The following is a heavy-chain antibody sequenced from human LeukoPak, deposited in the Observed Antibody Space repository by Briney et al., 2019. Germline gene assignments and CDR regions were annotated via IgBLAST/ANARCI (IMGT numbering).Heavy chain of an antibody. CDR1: GFTFSSYE. Sequence: GGSLRFSCAASGFTFSSYEMNWVRQAPGKGLEWVSYISSRGSTIYYADSVKGRFTISRDNAKNSLYLQMNSLRAEDTAVYYCARDWTGTIDYWGQGTLVTVSS. CDR2: ISSRGSTI. J-gene: IGHJ4*02. CDR3: ARDWTGTIDY. D-gene: IGHD1-7*01. V-gene: IGHV3-48*03.